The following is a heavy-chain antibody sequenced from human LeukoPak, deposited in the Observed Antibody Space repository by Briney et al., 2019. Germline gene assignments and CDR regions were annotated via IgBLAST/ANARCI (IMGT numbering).Heavy chain of an antibody. J-gene: IGHJ4*02. CDR1: GGSFSGYY. D-gene: IGHD4-17*01. CDR3: ASYYGDYEGRRYFDY. Sequence: SETLSLTCAVYGGSFSGYYWSWIRQPPGKGLEWIGEINHSGSTNYNPSLKSRVTISVDTSKNQFSLKLSSVTAADTAVYYCASYYGDYEGRRYFDYWGQGTLVTVPS. CDR2: INHSGST. V-gene: IGHV4-34*01.